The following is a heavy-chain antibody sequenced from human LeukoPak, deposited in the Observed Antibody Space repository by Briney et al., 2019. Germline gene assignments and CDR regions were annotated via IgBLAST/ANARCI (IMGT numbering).Heavy chain of an antibody. Sequence: PSETLSLTCDVLGGPFSGYYWSWIRQPPGRRLEWIGEISQFGSTAYNPSLKSRVTISVDTSRGRFSLKLSSVTAADTAVYYCARAIVVPAAMHFINAFDIWGQGTMVTVSS. V-gene: IGHV4-34*01. CDR3: ARAIVVPAAMHFINAFDI. D-gene: IGHD2-2*01. CDR1: GGPFSGYY. J-gene: IGHJ3*02. CDR2: ISQFGST.